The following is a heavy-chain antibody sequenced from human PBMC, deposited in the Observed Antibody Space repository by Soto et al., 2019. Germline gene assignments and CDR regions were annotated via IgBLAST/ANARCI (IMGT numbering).Heavy chain of an antibody. D-gene: IGHD5-18*01. CDR2: ISGRGTGT. Sequence: EVQLLESGGGLLQPGGSLRLSCAASGFTFSSYAMTWVRQAPGKGLEWVSIISGRGTGTYYADSVKGRFTISRDNSRNTLSVQMNSLSVDGTAVDYSAKALSISESCGFQFESWRQGALVPVSS. CDR1: GFTFSSYA. CDR3: AKALSISESCGFQFES. V-gene: IGHV3-23*01. J-gene: IGHJ4*02.